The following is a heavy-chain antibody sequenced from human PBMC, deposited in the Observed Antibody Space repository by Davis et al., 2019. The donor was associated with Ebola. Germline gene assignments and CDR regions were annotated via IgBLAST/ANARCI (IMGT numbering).Heavy chain of an antibody. CDR1: GYSFTTYW. V-gene: IGHV5-51*01. D-gene: IGHD6-19*01. Sequence: GGSLRLSCKGSGYSFTTYWIAWVRQMPGKGLEWMGIIYPGDSATTYSPSFQGQVTISADKSISTAYLQWSSLKASDTAMYYCARLSPVAGTTYFDYWGQGTLVTVSS. CDR3: ARLSPVAGTTYFDY. J-gene: IGHJ4*02. CDR2: IYPGDSAT.